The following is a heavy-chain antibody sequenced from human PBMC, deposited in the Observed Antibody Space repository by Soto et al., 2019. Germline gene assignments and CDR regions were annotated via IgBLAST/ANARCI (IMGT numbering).Heavy chain of an antibody. CDR3: ARDPQDNYYGMDV. CDR2: INPNSGGT. Sequence: GASVKVSCKASGYTFTGYYMHWVRQAPGQGLEWMGWINPNSGGTNYAQKFQGWVTMTRDTSISTAYMELSRLRSDDTAVYYCARDPQDNYYGMDVWGQGTTVTVSS. J-gene: IGHJ6*02. CDR1: GYTFTGYY. V-gene: IGHV1-2*04.